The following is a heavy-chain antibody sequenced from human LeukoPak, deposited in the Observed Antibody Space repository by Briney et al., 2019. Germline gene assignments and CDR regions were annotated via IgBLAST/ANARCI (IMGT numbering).Heavy chain of an antibody. CDR3: VRGFYYDSSGLGDY. CDR1: GFTVSSNY. Sequence: GGSLRLSCAASGFTVSSNYMSWVRQAPGKGLEWVLVIYSGDTTYYADSVKGRFTISRDNSKNTLYLQMNSLRAEDTSVYYCVRGFYYDSSGLGDYWGQGTLVTVSS. D-gene: IGHD3-22*01. CDR2: IYSGDTT. V-gene: IGHV3-66*01. J-gene: IGHJ4*02.